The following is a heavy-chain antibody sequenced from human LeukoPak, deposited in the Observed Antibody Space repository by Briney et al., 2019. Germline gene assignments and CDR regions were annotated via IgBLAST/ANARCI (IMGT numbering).Heavy chain of an antibody. D-gene: IGHD3-22*01. CDR3: ARDAADSSGYYYFDY. J-gene: IGHJ4*02. Sequence: GGSLRLSCAASGFTFSDYYMSWIRQAPGKGLERVSYISSSGSTIYYADSVKGRFTISRDNAKNSLYLQMNSLRAEDTAVYYCARDAADSSGYYYFDYWGQGTLVTVSS. CDR1: GFTFSDYY. CDR2: ISSSGSTI. V-gene: IGHV3-11*01.